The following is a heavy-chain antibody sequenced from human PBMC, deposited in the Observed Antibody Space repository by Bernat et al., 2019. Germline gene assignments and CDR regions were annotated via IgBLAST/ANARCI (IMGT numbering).Heavy chain of an antibody. CDR2: IWYDGSNK. J-gene: IGHJ4*02. Sequence: VQLVESGGGLVQTGGSLRLSCAASGFTFSSYGMHWVRQAPGKGLEWVAVIWYDGSNKYYADSVKGRFTISRDNSKNTLYLQMNSLRAEDTAVYYCARVRYSNHPFDYWGQGTLVTVSS. D-gene: IGHD6-13*01. V-gene: IGHV3-33*01. CDR3: ARVRYSNHPFDY. CDR1: GFTFSSYG.